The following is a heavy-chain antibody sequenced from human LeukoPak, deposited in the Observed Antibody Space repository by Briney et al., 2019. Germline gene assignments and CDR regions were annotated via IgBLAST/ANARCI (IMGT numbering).Heavy chain of an antibody. CDR1: GFTFSSYS. V-gene: IGHV3-21*01. CDR2: ISSSSSYI. D-gene: IGHD6-6*01. CDR3: AREMDPSIAARSFDY. Sequence: GGSLRLSCAASGFTFSSYSMHWVRQAPGKGLEWVSSISSSSSYIYYADSVKGRFTISRDNAKNSLYLQMNSLRAEDTAVYYCAREMDPSIAARSFDYWGQGTLVTVSS. J-gene: IGHJ4*02.